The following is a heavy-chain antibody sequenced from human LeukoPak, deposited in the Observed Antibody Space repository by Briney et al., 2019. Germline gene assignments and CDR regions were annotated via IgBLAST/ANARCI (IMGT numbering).Heavy chain of an antibody. J-gene: IGHJ4*02. CDR3: ARHRSAMADFDS. Sequence: SETLSLTCTVSGGSISLYYWSWIRQPPGKGLEWIGYIFYSGDTNYNPSLKSRLTMSVHTSRNQFSLNLNSATAADTAVYYCARHRSAMADFDSWGQGYLVTVSS. CDR1: GGSISLYY. CDR2: IFYSGDT. D-gene: IGHD2-2*01. V-gene: IGHV4-59*08.